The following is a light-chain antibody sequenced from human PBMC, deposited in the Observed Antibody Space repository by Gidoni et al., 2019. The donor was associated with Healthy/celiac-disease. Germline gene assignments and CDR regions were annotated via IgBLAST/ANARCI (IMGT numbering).Light chain of an antibody. CDR1: NIGSKS. CDR2: YDS. V-gene: IGLV3-21*04. Sequence: SYVLTQPPSVSVAPGKTARITCGGNNIGSKSVHWYQQKPGQAPVLVIYYDSDRPSGIPERFSGSNSGNTATLTISRVEAGDEADYYCHVWDSSSDHLFGGGTKLTVL. CDR3: HVWDSSSDHL. J-gene: IGLJ2*01.